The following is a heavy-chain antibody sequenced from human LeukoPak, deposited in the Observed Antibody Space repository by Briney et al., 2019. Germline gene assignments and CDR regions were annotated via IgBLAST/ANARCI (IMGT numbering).Heavy chain of an antibody. CDR3: ATTSVGATDY. V-gene: IGHV5-51*01. Sequence: GESLKISFKGSGHTFTSYWIGWVRQMPGKGLEWMGIIYPGDSDTRYSPSFQGQVTISADKSISTAYLQWSSLKASDTAMYYSATTSVGATDYWGQGTLVTVSS. J-gene: IGHJ4*02. D-gene: IGHD1-26*01. CDR1: GHTFTSYW. CDR2: IYPGDSDT.